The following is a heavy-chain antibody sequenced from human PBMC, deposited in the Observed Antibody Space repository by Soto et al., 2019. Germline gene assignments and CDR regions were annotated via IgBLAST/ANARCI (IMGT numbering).Heavy chain of an antibody. D-gene: IGHD2-15*01. CDR3: AREGYCSGGSCFNYYYYYYMEV. Sequence: QVQLVESGGGVVQPGRSLRLSCAASGFTFSSYGMHWVRQAPGKGLEWVAVIWYDGSNKYYADSVKGRFTISRDNSKNTLYLQRNSLRAEETAVYYCAREGYCSGGSCFNYYYYYYMEVWGKGTTVTVSS. J-gene: IGHJ6*03. CDR2: IWYDGSNK. V-gene: IGHV3-33*01. CDR1: GFTFSSYG.